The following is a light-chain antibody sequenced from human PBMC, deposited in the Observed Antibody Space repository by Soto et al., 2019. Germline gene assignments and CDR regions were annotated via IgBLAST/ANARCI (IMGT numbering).Light chain of an antibody. CDR1: SSDVGGYNY. CDR2: DVS. Sequence: QSALTQPASVSGSSGKSITISCTGTSSDVGGYNYVSWYQQHPGKAPKLMIYDVSNRPSGVSNRFSGSKSGNTASLTISGLQAEDEADYYCSSYTSSSTPLIVFRTGIKLTVL. J-gene: IGLJ1*01. CDR3: SSYTSSSTPLIV. V-gene: IGLV2-14*01.